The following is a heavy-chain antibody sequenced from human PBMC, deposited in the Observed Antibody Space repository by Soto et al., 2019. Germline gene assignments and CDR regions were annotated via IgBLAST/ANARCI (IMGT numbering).Heavy chain of an antibody. J-gene: IGHJ4*02. CDR2: IKSKTDGGTT. CDR3: TTGSLKPYPRDY. Sequence: LTCTVSGGSISSYYWSWVRQAPGKGLEWVGRIKSKTDGGTTDYAAPVKGRFTISRDDSKNTLYLQMNSLKTEDTAVYYCTTGSLKPYPRDYWGQGTLVTVSS. V-gene: IGHV3-15*01. CDR1: GGSISSYY.